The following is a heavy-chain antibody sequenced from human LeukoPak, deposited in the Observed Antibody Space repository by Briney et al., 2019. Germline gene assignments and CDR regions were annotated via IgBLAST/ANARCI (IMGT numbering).Heavy chain of an antibody. CDR3: ARLRRVPAAITRFYYYYYMDV. CDR2: IYTSGST. Sequence: SETLSLTCTVSGGSISSYYWSWIRQPPGKGLEWIGYIYTSGSTNYNPSLKSRVTISVDTSKNQFSLKLSSVTAADTAVYYCARLRRVPAAITRFYYYYYMDVWGKGTTVTVSS. V-gene: IGHV4-4*09. CDR1: GGSISSYY. J-gene: IGHJ6*03. D-gene: IGHD2-2*01.